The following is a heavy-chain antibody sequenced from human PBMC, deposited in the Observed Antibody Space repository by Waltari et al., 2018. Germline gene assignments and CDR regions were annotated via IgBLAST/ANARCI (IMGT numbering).Heavy chain of an antibody. Sequence: QLQLQESGPGLVKPSETLSLTCTVSGGSVSSSTYYWGWLRQPPGKGLEWIGSIYYGGSTYYNPSLKSRVTISVDTSKNQFSLRLSSVTAADTAVCYCAREGFPYWGQGTLVTVSS. V-gene: IGHV4-39*07. CDR1: GGSVSSSTYY. J-gene: IGHJ4*02. CDR2: IYYGGST. CDR3: AREGFPY.